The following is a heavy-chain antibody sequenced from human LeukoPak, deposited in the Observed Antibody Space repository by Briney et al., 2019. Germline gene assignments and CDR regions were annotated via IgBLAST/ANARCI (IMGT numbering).Heavy chain of an antibody. Sequence: GGSLRLSCAASGFTFSSYAMHWVRQAPGKGLEYVSAISSNGGSTYYANSVKGRFTISRDNSKNTLYLQMGSLRAEDMAVYYCASSYDYGDYDDVSFNYWGQGTLVTVSS. CDR3: ASSYDYGDYDDVSFNY. CDR2: ISSNGGST. CDR1: GFTFSSYA. J-gene: IGHJ4*02. V-gene: IGHV3-64*01. D-gene: IGHD4-17*01.